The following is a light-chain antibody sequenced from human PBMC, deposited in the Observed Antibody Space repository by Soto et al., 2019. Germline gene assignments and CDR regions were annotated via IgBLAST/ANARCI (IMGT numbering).Light chain of an antibody. CDR3: QQCGGSPLFS. V-gene: IGKV3-20*01. J-gene: IGKJ3*01. CDR2: TTS. Sequence: EIVLTQSPATLSLSPGERATLSCTASQSVTSSCLAWYQRKPGQAPRLLIHTTSTRATDIPDRFSGSGSGTDFTLTISRPQPEDFAVYYCQQCGGSPLFSFGPGTRVYI. CDR1: QSVTSSC.